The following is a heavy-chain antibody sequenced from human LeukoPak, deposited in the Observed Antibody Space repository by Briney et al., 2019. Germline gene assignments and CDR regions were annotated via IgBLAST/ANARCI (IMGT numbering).Heavy chain of an antibody. Sequence: GGSLRLSCAASGFTFSSYSMNWVRQAPGKGLEWVSSISSSSSYIYYADSVKGRFTISRDNAKNSLYLQMNSLRAKDTAVYYCARGVGARVFDYWGQGTLVTVSS. CDR3: ARGVGARVFDY. D-gene: IGHD1-26*01. CDR2: ISSSSSYI. CDR1: GFTFSSYS. J-gene: IGHJ4*02. V-gene: IGHV3-21*01.